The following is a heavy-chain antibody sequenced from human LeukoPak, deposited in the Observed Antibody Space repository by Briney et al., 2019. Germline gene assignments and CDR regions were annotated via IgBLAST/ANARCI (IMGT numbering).Heavy chain of an antibody. Sequence: GGALKISFKGSGCRFTSYWIGWGRRMPGKRGEWMGIIYPGDSDTRYSPSFQGQVTISADTSISTAYLQWSSLKASNTPMYYCARLLHEPQSTRLDYWGQGTLVTVSS. CDR3: ARLLHEPQSTRLDY. CDR2: IYPGDSDT. J-gene: IGHJ4*02. D-gene: IGHD2-2*01. CDR1: GCRFTSYW. V-gene: IGHV5-51*01.